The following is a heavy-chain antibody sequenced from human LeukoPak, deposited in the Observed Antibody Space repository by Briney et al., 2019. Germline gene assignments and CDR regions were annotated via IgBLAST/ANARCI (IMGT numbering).Heavy chain of an antibody. CDR3: ARVAGSIDY. J-gene: IGHJ4*02. CDR2: MNPNSGYT. CDR1: GYTFTTYD. V-gene: IGHV1-8*03. D-gene: IGHD6-19*01. Sequence: GASVKVSCKASGYTFTTYDINWVRQAPGQEREWMGWMNPNSGYTGYAQKFQGRVTITRDTSISTAYMELSSLRSEDTAVYYRARVAGSIDYWGQGTLVTVSS.